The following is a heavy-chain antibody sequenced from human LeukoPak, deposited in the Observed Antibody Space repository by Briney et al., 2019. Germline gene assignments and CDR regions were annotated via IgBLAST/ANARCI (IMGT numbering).Heavy chain of an antibody. CDR1: GYTFTSYA. Sequence: ASVKVSCKASGYTFTSYAMNWVRQAPGQGLEWMGWINTNTGNPTYAQGFTGRFVFSLDTSVGTAYLQISSLKAEDTAVYYCARDRVRQWLASDFDYWGQGTLVTVSS. CDR2: INTNTGNP. J-gene: IGHJ4*02. D-gene: IGHD6-19*01. CDR3: ARDRVRQWLASDFDY. V-gene: IGHV7-4-1*02.